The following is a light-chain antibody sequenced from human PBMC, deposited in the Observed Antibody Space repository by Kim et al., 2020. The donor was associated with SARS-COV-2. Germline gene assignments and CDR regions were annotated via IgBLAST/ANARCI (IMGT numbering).Light chain of an antibody. Sequence: QSALTQPASVSGSPGQSITISCTGTSSDVGGYNYVSWYQQHPGTAPKLMIYDVSNRPSGVSDRFSGSRSGNTASLTISGLQAEDEAHYYCTSYTTSSTVVFGGGTLLTVL. V-gene: IGLV2-14*03. CDR3: TSYTTSSTVV. J-gene: IGLJ2*01. CDR2: DVS. CDR1: SSDVGGYNY.